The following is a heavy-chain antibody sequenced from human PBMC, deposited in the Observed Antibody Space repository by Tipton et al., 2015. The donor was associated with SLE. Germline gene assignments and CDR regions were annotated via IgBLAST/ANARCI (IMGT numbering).Heavy chain of an antibody. CDR1: GGSISSYY. CDR3: ARYVTMVRGVTAHDAFDI. D-gene: IGHD3-10*01. CDR2: IYYSGST. V-gene: IGHV4-59*12. Sequence: TLSLTCTVSGGSISSYYWSWIRQPPGKGLEWIGYIYYSGSTYYNPSLKSRVTISVDTSKNQFSLKLSSVTAADTAVYYCARYVTMVRGVTAHDAFDIWGQGTMVTVSS. J-gene: IGHJ3*02.